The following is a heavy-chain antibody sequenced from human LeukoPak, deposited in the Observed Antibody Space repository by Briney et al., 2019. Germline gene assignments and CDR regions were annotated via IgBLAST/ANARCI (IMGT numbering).Heavy chain of an antibody. CDR1: GYTFTNYA. Sequence: ASVKVSCKASGYTFTNYAMNWVRQAPGQGLEWMGWINPNSGGTNYAQKFQGRVTMTRDTSISTAYMELSRLRSDDTAVYYCARSKHLGGYSNWFDPWGQGTLVTVSS. CDR3: ARSKHLGGYSNWFDP. V-gene: IGHV1-2*02. CDR2: INPNSGGT. J-gene: IGHJ5*02. D-gene: IGHD5-12*01.